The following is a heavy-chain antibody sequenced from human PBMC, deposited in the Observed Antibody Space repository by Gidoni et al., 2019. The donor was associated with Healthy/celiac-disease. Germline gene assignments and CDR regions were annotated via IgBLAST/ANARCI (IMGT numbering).Heavy chain of an antibody. D-gene: IGHD6-13*01. CDR1: GCTLSSYG. J-gene: IGHJ4*02. Sequence: QGQLVESGGGVVQPGRSLRLSCAASGCTLSSYGMHWVRQAPGKGLEWVAVIWYDGSNKYYADSVKGRFTISRDNSKNTLYLQMNSLRAEDTAVYYCARPQGSSWTPDYWGQGTLVTVSS. V-gene: IGHV3-33*01. CDR2: IWYDGSNK. CDR3: ARPQGSSWTPDY.